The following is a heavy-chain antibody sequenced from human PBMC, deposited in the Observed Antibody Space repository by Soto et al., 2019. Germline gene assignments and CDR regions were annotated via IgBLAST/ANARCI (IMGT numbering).Heavy chain of an antibody. CDR2: IYSGGST. CDR3: AKQRGGYDRDFDY. Sequence: EVQLVESGGGLVQPGGSLRLSCAASGFTVSSNYLSWVRQAPGKGLEWVSVIYSGGSTYYADSVKGRFTIPRDNSKNTLYLQMNTLRVEDTAVYYCAKQRGGYDRDFDYWGQGTLVTVSS. V-gene: IGHV3-66*01. J-gene: IGHJ4*02. CDR1: GFTVSSNY. D-gene: IGHD5-12*01.